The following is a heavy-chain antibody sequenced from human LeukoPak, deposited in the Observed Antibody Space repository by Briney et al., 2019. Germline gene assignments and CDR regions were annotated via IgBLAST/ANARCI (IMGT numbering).Heavy chain of an antibody. J-gene: IGHJ1*01. Sequence: PGGSLRLSCAASGFTFSNAWMSWVRQAPGKGLEWVGRIKSKTDGGTTDYAAPVKGRFTISRDDSKNTLYLQMNSLKTEDTAVYYCTARYCRSTSCYGEYFQRWRQGTLVTVPS. CDR3: TARYCRSTSCYGEYFQR. CDR2: IKSKTDGGTT. D-gene: IGHD2-2*01. V-gene: IGHV3-15*01. CDR1: GFTFSNAW.